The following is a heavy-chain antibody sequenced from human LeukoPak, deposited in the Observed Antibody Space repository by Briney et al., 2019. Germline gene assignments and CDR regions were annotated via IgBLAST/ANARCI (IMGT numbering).Heavy chain of an antibody. J-gene: IGHJ4*02. D-gene: IGHD6-6*01. Sequence: GGSLRLSCAASGFTFSSYWMHWVRQAPGKGPVWVSRINTDGSSTTYADSVKGRFTISRDNAKNTLYLQMNSLRAEDTAVYYCARGHGFGHSSSSGGDYWGQGTLVTVSS. CDR1: GFTFSSYW. V-gene: IGHV3-74*01. CDR3: ARGHGFGHSSSSGGDY. CDR2: INTDGSST.